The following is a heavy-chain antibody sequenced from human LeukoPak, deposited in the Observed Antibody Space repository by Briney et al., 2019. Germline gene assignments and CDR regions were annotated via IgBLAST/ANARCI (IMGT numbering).Heavy chain of an antibody. D-gene: IGHD3-22*01. CDR3: ARSNYYDSSGYYDY. CDR1: GYTFTGYY. J-gene: IGHJ4*02. V-gene: IGHV1-2*02. CDR2: INPNSGGT. Sequence: ASVKVSCKASGYTFTGYYMHWVRQAPGQGLEWKGWINPNSGGTNYAQKFQGRVTMTRDTSISTAYMELSRLRSDDTAVYYCARSNYYDSSGYYDYWGQGTLVTVSS.